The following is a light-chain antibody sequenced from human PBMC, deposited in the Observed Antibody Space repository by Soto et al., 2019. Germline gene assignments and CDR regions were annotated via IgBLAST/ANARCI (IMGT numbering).Light chain of an antibody. V-gene: IGKV3-15*01. CDR2: DAS. J-gene: IGKJ4*01. Sequence: EIVMTQSPATLSVSPGERVTLSCRASQSVSSNLAWYQQKPGQAPRLLIYDASTRATGIPAGFSGSGSGTEFTLTISSLQSEDFAVYSCQQYNDWPLTFGGGTK. CDR1: QSVSSN. CDR3: QQYNDWPLT.